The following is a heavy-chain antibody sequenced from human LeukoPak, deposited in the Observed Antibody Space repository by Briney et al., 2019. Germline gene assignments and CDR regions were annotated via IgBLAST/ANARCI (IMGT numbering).Heavy chain of an antibody. CDR3: ARDMGSSWSTLTYYYYYMDV. Sequence: GAPVKVSCKASEHTFTSYVISGWRQAPGQGLEWMGWISAYNGNTNYTQKCQRRVTMTADTSTSTAYMELRSLRSDDTAVYYCARDMGSSWSTLTYYYYYMDVWGKGTTVTVSS. CDR1: EHTFTSYV. J-gene: IGHJ6*03. CDR2: ISAYNGNT. D-gene: IGHD6-13*01. V-gene: IGHV1-18*01.